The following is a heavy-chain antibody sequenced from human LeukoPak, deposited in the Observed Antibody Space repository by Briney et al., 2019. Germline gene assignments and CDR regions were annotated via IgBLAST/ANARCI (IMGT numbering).Heavy chain of an antibody. CDR2: INHSGST. D-gene: IGHD3-22*01. Sequence: GSLRLSCGASGFSFRTSSMTWVRQAPGKGLEWIGEINHSGSTNYIPSLESRVTLSVDTSKNQFSLNLNSVTAADTAVYYCARHRKRSGGYFGSGHDGFDIWGQGTMVTVSS. CDR3: ARHRKRSGGYFGSGHDGFDI. V-gene: IGHV4-34*01. CDR1: GFSFRTSS. J-gene: IGHJ3*02.